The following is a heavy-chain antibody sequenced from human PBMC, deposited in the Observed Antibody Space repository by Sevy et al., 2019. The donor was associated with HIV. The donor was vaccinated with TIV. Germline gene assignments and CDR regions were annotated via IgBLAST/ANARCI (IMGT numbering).Heavy chain of an antibody. V-gene: IGHV4-59*01. Sequence: SETLSLTCTVSGGSISSYYWSWIRQPPGKGLEWIGYIYYSGSTNYNPSLKSRVTISVDTSKNQFSLKLGSVTAADTAVYYCARSMALYCTGGVCYISSVGWFDPWGQGTLVTVSS. CDR1: GGSISSYY. D-gene: IGHD2-8*02. CDR3: ARSMALYCTGGVCYISSVGWFDP. J-gene: IGHJ5*02. CDR2: IYYSGST.